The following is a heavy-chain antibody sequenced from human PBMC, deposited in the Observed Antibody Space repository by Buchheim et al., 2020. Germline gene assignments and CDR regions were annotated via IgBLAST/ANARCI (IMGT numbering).Heavy chain of an antibody. Sequence: QVQLQESGPGLVKPSGTLSLTCAVSGGSISSSNWWSWVRQPPGKGLEWIGEIYHSGTTDHNPSLRSRVTISEDKSKSQFSLRLSSVTAADTAVYYCARLPSPPGRTGEKTQWGRGTL. V-gene: IGHV4-4*02. CDR1: GGSISSSNW. CDR2: IYHSGTT. CDR3: ARLPSPPGRTGEKTQ. J-gene: IGHJ4*02. D-gene: IGHD2-8*02.